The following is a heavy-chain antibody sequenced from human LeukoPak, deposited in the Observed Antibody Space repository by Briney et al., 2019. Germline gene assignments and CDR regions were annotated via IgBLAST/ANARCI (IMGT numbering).Heavy chain of an antibody. CDR2: IIPIFGTA. CDR3: ARVNYYDSSGYSHRFDY. Sequence: GASVKVSCKASGGTFSSYAISWVRQAPGQGLEWMGGIIPIFGTANYAQKFQGRVTITADESTSTAYMELSSLRSEDTAVYYCARVNYYDSSGYSHRFDYWGQGTLVTVSS. J-gene: IGHJ4*02. V-gene: IGHV1-69*13. D-gene: IGHD3-22*01. CDR1: GGTFSSYA.